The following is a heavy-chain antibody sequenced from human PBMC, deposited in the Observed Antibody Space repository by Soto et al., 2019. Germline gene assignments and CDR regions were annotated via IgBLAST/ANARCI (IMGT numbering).Heavy chain of an antibody. D-gene: IGHD2-15*01. V-gene: IGHV3-73*01. CDR3: TRGEYCSGGSCYSSNYYYYYGMDV. CDR1: GFTFSGSA. CDR2: IRSKANSYAT. J-gene: IGHJ6*02. Sequence: GGSLRLSCAASGFTFSGSAMHWVRQASGKGLEWVGRIRSKANSYATAYAASVKDRFTISRDDSKNTAYLQMNSLKTEDTAVYYCTRGEYCSGGSCYSSNYYYYYGMDVWGQGTTVTVSS.